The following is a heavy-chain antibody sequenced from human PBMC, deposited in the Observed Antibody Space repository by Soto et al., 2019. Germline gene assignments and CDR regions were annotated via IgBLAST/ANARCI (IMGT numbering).Heavy chain of an antibody. CDR2: IYYSGST. CDR1: GGSISSYY. V-gene: IGHV4-59*01. CDR3: ARDHGYDSSGYYRYNWFDP. J-gene: IGHJ5*02. Sequence: PSETVSLTXTVSGGSISSYYWSWIRQPPGKGLEWIGYIYYSGSTNYNPSLKSRVTISVDTSKNQFSLKLSSVTAADTAVYYCARDHGYDSSGYYRYNWFDPWGQGTLVTVSS. D-gene: IGHD3-22*01.